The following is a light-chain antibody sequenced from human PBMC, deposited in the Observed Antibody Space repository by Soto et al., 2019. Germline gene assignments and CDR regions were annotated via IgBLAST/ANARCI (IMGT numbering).Light chain of an antibody. J-gene: IGLJ1*01. CDR1: SSDVGGYNY. CDR3: SSNTSTSTFV. Sequence: QSVLTQPASVSGSPGQSITISCTGTSSDVGGYNYVSWYQQYPGQAPKLMIYDVSNRPSGVSNRFSGSKSGNSAPLAISGLRAEDEAVYYCSSNTSTSTFVFGTGTKVTV. V-gene: IGLV2-14*01. CDR2: DVS.